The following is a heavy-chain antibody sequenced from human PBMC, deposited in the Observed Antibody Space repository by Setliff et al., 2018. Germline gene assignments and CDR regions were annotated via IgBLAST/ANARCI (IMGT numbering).Heavy chain of an antibody. CDR2: IYSGGST. CDR1: GFTVSSNY. V-gene: IGHV3-53*01. Sequence: GGSLRLSCAASGFTVSSNYMSWVRQAPGKGLEWVSVIYSGGSTYYADSVKGRFTISRDNSKNTLYLQMNSLRAEDTAVYYCAKVGELLSSAFDIWGQGTMVTVSS. D-gene: IGHD1-26*01. CDR3: AKVGELLSSAFDI. J-gene: IGHJ3*02.